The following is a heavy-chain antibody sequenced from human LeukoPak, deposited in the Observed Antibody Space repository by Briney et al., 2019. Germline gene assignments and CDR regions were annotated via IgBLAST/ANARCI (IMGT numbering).Heavy chain of an antibody. D-gene: IGHD3-22*01. CDR1: GGSIRSYY. CDR3: ARRYDTSGRLDY. CDR2: IYYIGGT. J-gene: IGHJ4*02. V-gene: IGHV4-59*08. Sequence: PSETLSLTCTASGGSIRSYYWSWIRQPPGKGLEWIGYIYYIGGTNYNPSLKSRVTISLDTSKNQFSLKLNSVTAADTAVYYCARRYDTSGRLDYWGQGTLVTVSS.